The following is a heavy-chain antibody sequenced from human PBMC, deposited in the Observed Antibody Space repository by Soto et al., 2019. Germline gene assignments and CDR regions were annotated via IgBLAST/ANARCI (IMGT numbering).Heavy chain of an antibody. D-gene: IGHD2-15*01. CDR1: GYTFTSDA. V-gene: IGHV1-3*01. CDR3: ARDLGGWPDY. J-gene: IGHJ4*02. CDR2: INAGNGNT. Sequence: QVQLVQSGAEVKKPGASVKVSCKASGYTFTSDAMHWVRQAPGQGLEWMGWINAGNGNTKYXQKFQGRVTITRXTXXSTAYXELXSLRXEDTAVYYCARDLGGWPDYWGQGTLVTVSS.